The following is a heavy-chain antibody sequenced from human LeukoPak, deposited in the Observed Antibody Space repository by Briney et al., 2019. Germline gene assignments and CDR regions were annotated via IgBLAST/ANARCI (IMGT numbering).Heavy chain of an antibody. V-gene: IGHV3-7*01. J-gene: IGHJ5*02. Sequence: GGSLRLSCAASGFTFSSYWMSWVRQAPGKGLEWVASIKQDGSEKYYVDSVKGRFTISRDNAKNLLYLQMNSLRAEDTALYYCARAPGEGWFDPWGQGTLVTVSS. CDR3: ARAPGEGWFDP. CDR1: GFTFSSYW. CDR2: IKQDGSEK. D-gene: IGHD4-17*01.